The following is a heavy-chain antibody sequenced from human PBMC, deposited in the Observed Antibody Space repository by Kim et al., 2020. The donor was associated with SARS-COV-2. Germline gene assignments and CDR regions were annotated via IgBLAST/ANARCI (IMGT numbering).Heavy chain of an antibody. Sequence: YYVACVKVRVTISRDNANNSVYLQMNSLRAEDTAVYSCARVEDYGGWIDYWGQGTLVTVSS. J-gene: IGHJ4*02. CDR3: ARVEDYGGWIDY. V-gene: IGHV3-7*01. D-gene: IGHD4-17*01.